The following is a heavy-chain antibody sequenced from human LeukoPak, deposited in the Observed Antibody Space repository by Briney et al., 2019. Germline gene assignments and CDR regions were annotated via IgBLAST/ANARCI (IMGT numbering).Heavy chain of an antibody. D-gene: IGHD3-22*01. CDR1: GFTFSSYS. J-gene: IGHJ4*02. CDR3: ARDDYDSSGYYYY. Sequence: PGGSLRLSCAASGFTFSSYSMNWVRQAPGKGLEWVSSISGSSGYIYYADSVKGRFTISRDNTDNLLYLQMNSLRDEDTALYYCARDDYDSSGYYYYWGQGTLVTVSS. V-gene: IGHV3-21*01. CDR2: ISGSSGYI.